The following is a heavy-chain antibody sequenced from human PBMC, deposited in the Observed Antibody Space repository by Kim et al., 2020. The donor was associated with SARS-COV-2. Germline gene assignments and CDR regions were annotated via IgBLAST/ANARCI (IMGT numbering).Heavy chain of an antibody. CDR3: TTDPSTGWSYYYYGMDV. D-gene: IGHD6-25*01. J-gene: IGHJ6*02. V-gene: IGHV3-15*01. Sequence: VKGRFTISRDDSKNTLYLQMNSLKTEDTAVYYCTTDPSTGWSYYYYGMDVWGQGTTVTVSS.